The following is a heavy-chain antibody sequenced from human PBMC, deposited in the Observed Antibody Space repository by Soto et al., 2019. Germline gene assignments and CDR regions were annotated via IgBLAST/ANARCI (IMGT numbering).Heavy chain of an antibody. CDR3: ARVLVATPSDWFEP. J-gene: IGHJ5*02. Sequence: QVQLQESGPGLVKPSETLSLTCTVSGGSISSYDWSWIRQPPGKGLEWIGYIYYSGSTNYNPSLTSRVTISVDTSKNQFSLKLSSGTAADTAVYYCARVLVATPSDWFEPWGQGTLGTVSS. V-gene: IGHV4-59*01. CDR2: IYYSGST. CDR1: GGSISSYD. D-gene: IGHD5-12*01.